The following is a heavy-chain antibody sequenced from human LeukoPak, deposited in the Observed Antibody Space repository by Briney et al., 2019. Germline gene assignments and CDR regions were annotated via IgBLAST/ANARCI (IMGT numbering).Heavy chain of an antibody. J-gene: IGHJ6*02. V-gene: IGHV4-31*03. Sequence: SETLSLTCTVSGGSISSGGYYWSWIRQHPGKGLEWIGYIYYSGSTYYNPSLKSRVTISVDTSKSQFSLKLSSVTAADTAVYYCARVGGSGSPDYYYYGMDVWGQGTTVTVSS. CDR3: ARVGGSGSPDYYYYGMDV. CDR1: GGSISSGGYY. D-gene: IGHD3-10*01. CDR2: IYYSGST.